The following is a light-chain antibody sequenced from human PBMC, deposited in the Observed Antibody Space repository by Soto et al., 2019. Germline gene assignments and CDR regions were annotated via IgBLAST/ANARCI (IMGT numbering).Light chain of an antibody. CDR1: QSVSSY. Sequence: VFAQAPGTQPPSAVNRSALCFRASQSVSSYLAWYQQKPGQAPRLLIYDASNRATGIPARFSGSGSGTDFTLTISRLEPEDFAVYYCQQYGSFITFGQGTRLENK. CDR3: QQYGSFIT. V-gene: IGKV3-20*01. CDR2: DAS. J-gene: IGKJ5*01.